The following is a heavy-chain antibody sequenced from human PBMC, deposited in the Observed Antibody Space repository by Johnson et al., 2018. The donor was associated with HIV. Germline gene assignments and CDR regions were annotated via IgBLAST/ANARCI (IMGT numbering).Heavy chain of an antibody. Sequence: VQLVESGGGLVQPGGSLRLSYAASGFTFSSYWMSWVRKAQGKGLEWVANIKQDGSEKYYVDSVKGRFTISRDNAKNSLYLQMNSLRAEDTAVYYCARYSITIFGVVISDAFDIWGQGTMVTVSS. J-gene: IGHJ3*02. CDR1: GFTFSSYW. V-gene: IGHV3-7*01. CDR3: ARYSITIFGVVISDAFDI. CDR2: IKQDGSEK. D-gene: IGHD3-3*01.